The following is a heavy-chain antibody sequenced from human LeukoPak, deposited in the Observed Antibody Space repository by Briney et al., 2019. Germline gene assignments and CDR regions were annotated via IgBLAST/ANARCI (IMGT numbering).Heavy chain of an antibody. CDR1: GFTFSNYA. CDR2: ISGSGGST. Sequence: GGSLRLSCAASGFTFSNYAMSWVRQAPGKGLEWVSAISGSGGSTYYADSVKGRFTISRDNSKNTLYLQMNSLRDEDTAVYYCARGPLAYCGGDCSPADYWGQGTLVTVSS. CDR3: ARGPLAYCGGDCSPADY. D-gene: IGHD2-21*02. V-gene: IGHV3-23*01. J-gene: IGHJ4*02.